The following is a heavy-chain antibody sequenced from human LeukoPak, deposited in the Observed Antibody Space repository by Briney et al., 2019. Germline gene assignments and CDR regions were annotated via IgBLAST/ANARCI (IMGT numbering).Heavy chain of an antibody. Sequence: ASVKVSCKASGYTFTGYYMHWVRQAPGQGLEWMGWINPNSGGTNYAQKFQGRVTMTRDTSISTAYMDLSRLRSDDTAVYYCARDRLWEGWYRGQPFDYWGQGTLVTVSS. CDR3: ARDRLWEGWYRGQPFDY. CDR2: INPNSGGT. V-gene: IGHV1-2*02. CDR1: GYTFTGYY. D-gene: IGHD6-19*01. J-gene: IGHJ4*02.